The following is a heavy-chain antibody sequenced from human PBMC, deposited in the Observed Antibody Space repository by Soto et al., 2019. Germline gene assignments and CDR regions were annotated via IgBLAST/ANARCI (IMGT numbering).Heavy chain of an antibody. CDR3: ARAGYCSGGSCYQEFDY. J-gene: IGHJ4*02. CDR1: GGSISSGGYS. V-gene: IGHV4-30-2*01. Sequence: SETLCLTCAVSGGSISSGGYSGSWIRQPPGKGLEWIGYIYHSGSTYYNPSLKSRVTISVDRSKNQFSLKLSSVTAADTAVYYCARAGYCSGGSCYQEFDYWGQGTLVTVSS. CDR2: IYHSGST. D-gene: IGHD2-15*01.